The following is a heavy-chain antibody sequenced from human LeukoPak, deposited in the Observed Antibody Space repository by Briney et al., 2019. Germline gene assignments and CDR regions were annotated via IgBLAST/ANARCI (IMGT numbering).Heavy chain of an antibody. Sequence: GESLKISCKASGYSLINHWIGWVRQMPGKGLDWMGIIYPGNADATYSPSFQGQVTISADKSTTTVYLQWSSLKASDTAMYYCARQGSYYNSGYSFDYWGQGTLVTVSS. CDR1: GYSLINHW. D-gene: IGHD3-22*01. CDR3: ARQGSYYNSGYSFDY. J-gene: IGHJ4*02. CDR2: IYPGNADA. V-gene: IGHV5-51*01.